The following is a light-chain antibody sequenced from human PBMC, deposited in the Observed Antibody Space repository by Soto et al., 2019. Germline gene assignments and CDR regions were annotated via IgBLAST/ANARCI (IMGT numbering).Light chain of an antibody. CDR1: SSDVGGYNY. J-gene: IGLJ1*01. CDR2: EVS. V-gene: IGLV2-8*01. Sequence: QSALTQPPSASGSPGQSVTISCTGTSSDVGGYNYVSWYQQHPGKAPKLMIYEVSKRPSGVPDRFSGSKSGNTASLTVSGLQAEDEADYCCSSYAGSIGYVFGTGTKLTVL. CDR3: SSYAGSIGYV.